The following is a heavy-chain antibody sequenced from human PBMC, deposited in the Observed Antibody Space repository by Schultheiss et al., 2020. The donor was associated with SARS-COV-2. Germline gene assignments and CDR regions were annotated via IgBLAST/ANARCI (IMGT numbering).Heavy chain of an antibody. CDR3: ASRPTGIAVAGTDY. J-gene: IGHJ4*02. D-gene: IGHD6-19*01. Sequence: SETLSLTCTVSGGSISSYYWSWIRQHPGKGLEWIGYIYYSGSTNYNPSLKSRVTISVDTSKNQFSLKLSSVTAADTAVYYCASRPTGIAVAGTDYWGQGTLVTVSS. V-gene: IGHV4-59*01. CDR2: IYYSGST. CDR1: GGSISSYY.